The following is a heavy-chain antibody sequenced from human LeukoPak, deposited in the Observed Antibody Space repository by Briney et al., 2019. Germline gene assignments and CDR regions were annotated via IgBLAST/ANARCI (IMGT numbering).Heavy chain of an antibody. J-gene: IGHJ4*02. CDR1: GFTFSTYA. D-gene: IGHD1-26*01. CDR2: ISGSGDST. V-gene: IGHV3-23*01. CDR3: AKNGVGATWGNYFDY. Sequence: GGSLRPSCAASGFTFSTYAMSWVRQAPGKGLEWVSTISGSGDSTYYADSVKGRFTISRDNSKNMLYLQMNSLRAEDTAVYYCAKNGVGATWGNYFDYWGQGTLVTVSS.